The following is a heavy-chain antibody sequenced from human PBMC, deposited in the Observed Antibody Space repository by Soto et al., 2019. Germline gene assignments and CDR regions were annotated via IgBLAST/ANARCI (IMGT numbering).Heavy chain of an antibody. CDR3: ARVFRGLYYFDY. V-gene: IGHV3-11*06. CDR1: GFTFSDYY. Sequence: GGSLRLSCAAPGFTFSDYYMSWIRQAPGKGLEWVSYISSSSSYTNYADSVKGRFTISRDNAKNSLYLQMNSLRAEDTAVYYCARVFRGLYYFDYWGQGTLVTVSS. CDR2: ISSSSSYT. J-gene: IGHJ4*02. D-gene: IGHD3-10*01.